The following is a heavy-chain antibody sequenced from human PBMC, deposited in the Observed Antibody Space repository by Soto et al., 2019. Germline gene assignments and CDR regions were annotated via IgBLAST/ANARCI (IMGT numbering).Heavy chain of an antibody. V-gene: IGHV3-74*03. CDR2: IKSDGSST. Sequence: GGSLRLSCAASRVTYSTYWIHWVRQAPGKGLVWVSRIKSDGSSTTYADSVKGRFTVSRDSAKNTVYLQMNSLRDEDTAVYYCARFVQVGAHPYFFDYWGQGALVTVSS. D-gene: IGHD1-26*01. CDR3: ARFVQVGAHPYFFDY. J-gene: IGHJ4*02. CDR1: RVTYSTYW.